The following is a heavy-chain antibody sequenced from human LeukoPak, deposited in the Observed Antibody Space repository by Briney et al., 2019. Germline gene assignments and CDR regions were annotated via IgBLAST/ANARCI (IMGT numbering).Heavy chain of an antibody. D-gene: IGHD6-13*01. V-gene: IGHV3-64*01. CDR2: ITSNGGST. Sequence: GGSLRLSCAASGFTFSTYAMHWVRQAPGKGLQYVSGITSNGGSTYYANSVEGRFTISRDNSKNTLYLQMGSLRAEDMAVYYCARQAAGVVYWGQGTLVTVSS. J-gene: IGHJ4*02. CDR3: ARQAAGVVY. CDR1: GFTFSTYA.